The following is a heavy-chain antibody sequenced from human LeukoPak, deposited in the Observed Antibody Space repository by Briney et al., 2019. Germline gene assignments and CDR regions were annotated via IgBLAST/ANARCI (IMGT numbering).Heavy chain of an antibody. D-gene: IGHD6-19*01. V-gene: IGHV3-23*01. CDR2: ISGSGGST. J-gene: IGHJ4*02. CDR3: ATDCIAVAPYYFDY. Sequence: QPGGSLRLSCAASGLTFSGYAMSWVRQAPGEGLEWVSAISGSGGSTYYADPVKGRFTISRDNSKNTLYLQMSSLRAEDMAVYYCATDCIAVAPYYFDYWGQGTLVTVSS. CDR1: GLTFSGYA.